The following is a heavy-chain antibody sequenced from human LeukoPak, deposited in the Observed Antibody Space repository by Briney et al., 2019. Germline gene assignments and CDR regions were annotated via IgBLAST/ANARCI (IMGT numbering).Heavy chain of an antibody. Sequence: PSQTLSLTCAVSGGSISSGGYYWSWIRQPQGKGLEWVRYIYHSGSTYYNPSLKSRVTISVDRSKNQFSLKLSSVTAADTAVYYCARADHTDLLRGNYFDYWGQGTLVTVSS. D-gene: IGHD2-15*01. CDR2: IYHSGST. CDR3: ARADHTDLLRGNYFDY. V-gene: IGHV4-30-2*01. J-gene: IGHJ4*02. CDR1: GGSISSGGYY.